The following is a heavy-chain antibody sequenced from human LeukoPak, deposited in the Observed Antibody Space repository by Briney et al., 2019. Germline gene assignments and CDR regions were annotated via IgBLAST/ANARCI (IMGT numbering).Heavy chain of an antibody. CDR2: VTPSGDPT. D-gene: IGHD3-16*01. CDR1: GFTFSTHG. J-gene: IGHJ4*02. V-gene: IGHV3-23*01. CDR3: AKYDPGESGFDY. Sequence: PGGSLRLSCAGSGFTFSTHGMNWVRQAPGKGLEWVSGVTPSGDPTYYADSVKGRFIISRDNSKNTMYLQMNSLRDDDTAVYYCAKYDPGESGFDYWGQGTLVTVSS.